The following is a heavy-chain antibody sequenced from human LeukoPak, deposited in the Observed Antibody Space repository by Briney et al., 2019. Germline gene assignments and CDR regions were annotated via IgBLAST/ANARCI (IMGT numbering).Heavy chain of an antibody. V-gene: IGHV4-34*01. Sequence: SETLSLSCAVYGGSFSGYFWSWIRQPPGKGLEWIGEINHSGSTNYNPSLKSRVTISVDTSKNQFSLKLSSVTAADTAVYYCARGFNHTHFDYWGQGTLVTVSS. D-gene: IGHD2-15*01. CDR1: GGSFSGYF. CDR3: ARGFNHTHFDY. CDR2: INHSGST. J-gene: IGHJ4*02.